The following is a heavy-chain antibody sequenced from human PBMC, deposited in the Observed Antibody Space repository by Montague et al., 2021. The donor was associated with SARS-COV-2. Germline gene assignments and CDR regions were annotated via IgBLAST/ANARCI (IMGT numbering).Heavy chain of an antibody. Sequence: SLRLSCAGSGFTFSEYYMSWIRQAPGKGLEWVSYISSSGSTTFNADSVRGRFITSRDNTRKSLYLQMNSLRDEDTAIYYCARAEADILTGYYYFDYWGQGTLVSVSS. D-gene: IGHD3-9*01. CDR3: ARAEADILTGYYYFDY. CDR1: GFTFSEYY. V-gene: IGHV3-11*01. J-gene: IGHJ4*02. CDR2: ISSSGSTT.